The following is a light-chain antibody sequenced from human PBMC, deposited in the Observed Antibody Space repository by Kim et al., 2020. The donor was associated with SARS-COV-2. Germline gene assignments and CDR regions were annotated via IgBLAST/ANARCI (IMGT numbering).Light chain of an antibody. CDR1: SSDVGSYNL. J-gene: IGLJ3*02. V-gene: IGLV2-23*02. CDR2: EVS. CDR3: CSYAGSSTWV. Sequence: GQSITISCTGTSSDVGSYNLVSWYQQQPGKAPKLMIYEVSKRPSGVSNRFSGSKSGNTASLTISGLQAEDEADYYCCSYAGSSTWVFGGGTKLTVL.